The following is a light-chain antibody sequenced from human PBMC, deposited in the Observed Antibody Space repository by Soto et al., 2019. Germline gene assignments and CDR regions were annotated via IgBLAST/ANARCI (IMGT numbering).Light chain of an antibody. J-gene: IGKJ5*01. CDR2: DAS. CDR3: QQRSNWPIT. Sequence: IVLTQSPATLSLSPGEIATLSCRASQSVSSYLAWYQQKPGQAPRLLIHDASNRATAIPARFSGSGSGTDFTLTISSLDPEDFAVYYCQQRSNWPITFGQGTRLENK. V-gene: IGKV3-11*01. CDR1: QSVSSY.